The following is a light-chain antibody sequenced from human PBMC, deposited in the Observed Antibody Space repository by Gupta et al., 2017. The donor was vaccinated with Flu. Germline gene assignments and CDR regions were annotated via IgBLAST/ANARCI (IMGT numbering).Light chain of an antibody. Sequence: PSTLAAAVGARVSITCRDSDNSTCWLAWQQQKPGTATNLVFYKVSGLHGGVPSRFSGSGSGTEFTLTISSLQPDDFATYYCQHVTSDSWTFGQGTRVEI. CDR1: DNSTCW. V-gene: IGKV1-5*03. J-gene: IGKJ1*01. CDR2: KVS. CDR3: QHVTSDSWT.